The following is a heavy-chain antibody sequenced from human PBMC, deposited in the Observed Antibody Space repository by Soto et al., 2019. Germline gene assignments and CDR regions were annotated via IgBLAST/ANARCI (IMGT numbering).Heavy chain of an antibody. CDR3: AKAPYSSSPEFDY. CDR2: ISANGGGT. J-gene: IGHJ4*02. V-gene: IGHV3-23*01. Sequence: EVQLWESGGGLVQPGGSLRLSCAASGFIFNNYAMTWVRQGPVKVLEWVSAISANGGGTYYTDSVKGRFTISRDNSKNMLYLQMNSLRAEDTAIYYCAKAPYSSSPEFDYWGQGALVTVSS. CDR1: GFIFNNYA. D-gene: IGHD6-6*01.